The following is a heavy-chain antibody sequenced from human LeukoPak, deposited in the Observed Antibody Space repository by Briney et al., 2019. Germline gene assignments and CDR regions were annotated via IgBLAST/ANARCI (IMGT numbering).Heavy chain of an antibody. Sequence: PSETLSLTCAVYGGSFSGYYWSWIRQPPGKGLEWIGEINHSGSTNYNPSLKSRVTISVDTSKNQFSLKLSSVTAADTAVYYCARRGSVVVVAARYDPWGQGTLVTVSS. D-gene: IGHD2-15*01. CDR1: GGSFSGYY. CDR3: ARRGSVVVVAARYDP. V-gene: IGHV4-34*01. CDR2: INHSGST. J-gene: IGHJ5*02.